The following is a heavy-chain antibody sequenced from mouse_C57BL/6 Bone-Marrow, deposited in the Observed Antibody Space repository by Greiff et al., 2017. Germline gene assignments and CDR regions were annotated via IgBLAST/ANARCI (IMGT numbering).Heavy chain of an antibody. D-gene: IGHD1-1*01. CDR2: IRNKANNHAT. Sequence: EVKLQESGGGLVQPGGSMKLSCAASGFTFSDAWMDWVRQSPEKGLEWVAEIRNKANNHATYYAESVKGRFTISRDDSKSSVYLQMNSLRAEDTGIYYCTRQGYYGSSPHYYAMDYWGQGTSVTVSS. CDR1: GFTFSDAW. V-gene: IGHV6-6*01. J-gene: IGHJ4*01. CDR3: TRQGYYGSSPHYYAMDY.